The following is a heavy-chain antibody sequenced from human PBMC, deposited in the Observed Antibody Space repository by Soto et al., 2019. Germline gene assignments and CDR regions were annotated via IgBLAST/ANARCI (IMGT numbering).Heavy chain of an antibody. J-gene: IGHJ4*01. D-gene: IGHD4-17*01. CDR3: ARESQYKDKVTTPYFDY. CDR2: IYHSGST. CDR1: GYSISSGYY. Sequence: PSETLSLTCAVSGYSISSGYYWGWSRQPPGKGLEWIGSIYHSGSTYYNPSLKSRVNISVDTSKNQFSLKLSSVTAADTAVYYWARESQYKDKVTTPYFDYWGQGTLVT. V-gene: IGHV4-38-2*02.